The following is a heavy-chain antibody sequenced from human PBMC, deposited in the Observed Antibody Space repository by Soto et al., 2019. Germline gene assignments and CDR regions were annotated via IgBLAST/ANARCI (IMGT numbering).Heavy chain of an antibody. J-gene: IGHJ5*02. CDR1: GFTFSSYS. CDR2: ISSSSSTI. CDR3: ARDGMVRGVTVVNWFDP. V-gene: IGHV3-48*02. D-gene: IGHD3-10*01. Sequence: VQVVESGGGLVQPGGSLRLSCAASGFTFSSYSMNWVRQAPGKGLEWVSYISSSSSTIYYADSVKGRFTISRDNAKNSLYLQMNSLRDEDTAVYYCARDGMVRGVTVVNWFDPWGQGTLVTVSS.